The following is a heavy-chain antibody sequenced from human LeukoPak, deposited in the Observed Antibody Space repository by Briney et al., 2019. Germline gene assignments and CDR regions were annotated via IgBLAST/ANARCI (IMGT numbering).Heavy chain of an antibody. CDR2: INPSGGST. D-gene: IGHD1-26*01. CDR1: GYTFTSYY. CDR3: ARDRVVGATTRNGMDV. V-gene: IGHV1-46*01. Sequence: ASVKVSCKASGYTFTSYYMHWVRQAPGQGLEWMGIINPSGGSTSYAQKFQGRVTMTRDTSTSTVYVELSSLRSEDTAVYYCARDRVVGATTRNGMDVWGQGTTVTVSS. J-gene: IGHJ6*02.